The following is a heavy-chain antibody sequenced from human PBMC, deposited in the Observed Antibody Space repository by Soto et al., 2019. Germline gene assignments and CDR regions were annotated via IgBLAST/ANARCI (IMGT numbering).Heavy chain of an antibody. CDR2: INQSGST. Sequence: PSETLSLTCAVYGGSFSGYYWSWIRQPPGKGLEWIGEINQSGSTNYNPSLKSRVTISVDTSKSQFSLKLSSVTAADTAVYYCARRDYDFWSGYLSYYYYGMDVWGQGTTVTVSS. J-gene: IGHJ6*02. CDR3: ARRDYDFWSGYLSYYYYGMDV. V-gene: IGHV4-34*01. D-gene: IGHD3-3*01. CDR1: GGSFSGYY.